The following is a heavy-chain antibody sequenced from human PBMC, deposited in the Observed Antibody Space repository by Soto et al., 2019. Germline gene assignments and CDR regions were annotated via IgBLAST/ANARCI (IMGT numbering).Heavy chain of an antibody. J-gene: IGHJ6*02. V-gene: IGHV1-8*01. D-gene: IGHD6-25*01. CDR3: NSGGVATHYYYYGMDV. CDR2: MNPNSGNT. CDR1: GYTFTSYD. Sequence: ASVKVSCKASGYTFTSYDINWVRQATGQGLEWMGWMNPNSGNTGYAQKFQGRVTMTRNTSISTAYMELSSLRSEDTAVYYCNSGGVATHYYYYGMDVWGQGTTVTVSS.